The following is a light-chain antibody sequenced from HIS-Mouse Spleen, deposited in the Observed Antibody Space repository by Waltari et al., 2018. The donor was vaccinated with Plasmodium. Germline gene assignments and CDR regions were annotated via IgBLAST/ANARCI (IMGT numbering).Light chain of an antibody. CDR2: EES. Sequence: SYELTQPPSVSVSPGQTARITCSGDALPKKYAYWYQQKSGQATVLVIYEESKRPSGIPERFSGSSSGTMATLTSSGAQVEDEADYYCYSTDSSGNHRVFGGGTKPTVL. CDR3: YSTDSSGNHRV. CDR1: ALPKKY. V-gene: IGLV3-10*01. J-gene: IGLJ3*02.